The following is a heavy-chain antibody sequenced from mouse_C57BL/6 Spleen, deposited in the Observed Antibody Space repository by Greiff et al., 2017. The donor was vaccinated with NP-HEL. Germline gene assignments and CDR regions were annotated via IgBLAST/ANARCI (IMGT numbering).Heavy chain of an antibody. CDR1: GFTFSSYA. CDR3: ERDQTGASDY. V-gene: IGHV5-4*01. J-gene: IGHJ2*01. Sequence: EVKLMESGGGLVKPGGSLKLSCAASGFTFSSYAMSWVRQTPEKRLEWVATISDGGSYTYYPDNVKGRFTISRDNAKNNLYLQKIHLKYEDTAMCDGERDQTGASDYWGQGTTLTVSS. CDR2: ISDGGSYT. D-gene: IGHD4-1*01.